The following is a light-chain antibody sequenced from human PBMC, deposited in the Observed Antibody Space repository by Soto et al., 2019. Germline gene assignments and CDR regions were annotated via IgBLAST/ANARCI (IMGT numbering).Light chain of an antibody. J-gene: IGKJ3*01. V-gene: IGKV1-27*01. CDR2: GAS. CDR3: QKYNWFPFT. Sequence: DIQMTQSPSSLAASVGDRVTISCRASQGIANYLAWYQQKPGKVPKLLIYGASTLQSGVSSRFTGSGSGTDFTLTISSLQPEDVATYYCQKYNWFPFTVGPGTKVDIK. CDR1: QGIANY.